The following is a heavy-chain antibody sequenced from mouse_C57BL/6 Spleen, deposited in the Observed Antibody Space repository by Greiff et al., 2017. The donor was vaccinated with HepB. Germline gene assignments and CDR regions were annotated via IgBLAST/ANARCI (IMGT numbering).Heavy chain of an antibody. V-gene: IGHV1-80*01. J-gene: IGHJ4*01. D-gene: IGHD1-1*01. Sequence: QVQLKESGAELVKPGASVKISCKASGYAFSSYWMNWVKQRPGKGLEWIGQIYPGDGDTNYNGKFKGKATLTADKSSSTAYMQLSSLTSEDSAVYFCATITTVVAPYAMDYWGQGTSVTVSS. CDR2: IYPGDGDT. CDR1: GYAFSSYW. CDR3: ATITTVVAPYAMDY.